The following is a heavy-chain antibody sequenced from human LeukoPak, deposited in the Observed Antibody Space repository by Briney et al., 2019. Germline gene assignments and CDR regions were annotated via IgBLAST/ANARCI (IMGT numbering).Heavy chain of an antibody. Sequence: SQTLSLTCTVSGGSISSGSYYWSWIRQPAGKGLEWIGRIYTSGSTNYNPSLKSRVTISVDTSKNQFSPKLSSVTAADTAVYYCARDDILTGFDYWGQGTLVTVSS. CDR3: ARDDILTGFDY. CDR1: GGSISSGSYY. D-gene: IGHD3-9*01. J-gene: IGHJ4*02. V-gene: IGHV4-61*02. CDR2: IYTSGST.